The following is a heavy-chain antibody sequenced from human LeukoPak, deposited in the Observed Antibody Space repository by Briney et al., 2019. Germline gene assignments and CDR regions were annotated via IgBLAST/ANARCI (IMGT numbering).Heavy chain of an antibody. Sequence: ASVKVSCKASGYTFTGYYMHWVRQAPGQGLEWMGWINPNSGGTNYAQKFQGRVTMTRDTSISTAYMELSRLRSDDTAVYYCARSYYDSSGYPKYFQHWGQGTPVTVSS. CDR2: INPNSGGT. CDR3: ARSYYDSSGYPKYFQH. J-gene: IGHJ1*01. D-gene: IGHD3-22*01. CDR1: GYTFTGYY. V-gene: IGHV1-2*02.